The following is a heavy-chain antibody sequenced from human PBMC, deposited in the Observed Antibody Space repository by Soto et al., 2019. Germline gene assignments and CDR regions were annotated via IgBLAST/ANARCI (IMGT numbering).Heavy chain of an antibody. CDR1: GFIFSDYY. CDR2: ISTRSTYT. D-gene: IGHD1-1*01. CDR3: ARDLAWKRGKVGRYYYGMDV. V-gene: IGHV3-11*06. Sequence: QVLLVESGGGLVKAGGSLRLSCAASGFIFSDYYMSWVRQTPGKGLEWVSYISTRSTYTNYADSVKGRFTISRDNTKNSLYLQMDSLRVEDTADYDCARDLAWKRGKVGRYYYGMDVWGQGTTVTVSS. J-gene: IGHJ6*02.